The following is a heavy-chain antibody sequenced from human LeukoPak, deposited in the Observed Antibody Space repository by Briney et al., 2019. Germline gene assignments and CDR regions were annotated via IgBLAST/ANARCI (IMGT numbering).Heavy chain of an antibody. CDR3: AGEERYGSSYDY. Sequence: SETLSLTCTVSGGSISSYYWSWIRQPPGKGLEWIGYIYYSGSTNYNPSLKSRVTISVDTSKNQFSLKLSSVTAADTAVYYCAGEERYGSSYDYWGQGTLVTVSS. CDR1: GGSISSYY. V-gene: IGHV4-59*01. J-gene: IGHJ4*02. D-gene: IGHD3-10*01. CDR2: IYYSGST.